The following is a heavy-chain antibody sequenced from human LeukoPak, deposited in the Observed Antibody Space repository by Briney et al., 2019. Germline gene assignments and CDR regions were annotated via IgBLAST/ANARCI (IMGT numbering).Heavy chain of an antibody. CDR1: GYTFTGYY. CDR2: INPNSGGT. D-gene: IGHD2-15*01. Sequence: GASVKVSCKASGYTFTGYYMHWVRQAPGQGLEWMGWINPNSGGTNYAQKFQGRVTMTRDTSISTAYMEPSRLRSDDTAVYYCARSKESVAALFDPWGQGTLVTVSS. J-gene: IGHJ5*02. CDR3: ARSKESVAALFDP. V-gene: IGHV1-2*02.